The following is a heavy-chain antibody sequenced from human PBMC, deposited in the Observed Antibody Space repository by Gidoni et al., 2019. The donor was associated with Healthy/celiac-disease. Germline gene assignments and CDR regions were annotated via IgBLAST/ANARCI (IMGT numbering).Heavy chain of an antibody. CDR1: GGSISRGGYY. D-gene: IGHD6-19*01. CDR2: IYYSGST. Sequence: QVQLQESGPGLVKPSQTLSLPCTVSGGSISRGGYYWSWIRQHPGKGLEWIGYIYYSGSTYYNPSLKSRVTISVDTSKNQFSLKLSSVTAADTAVYYCAGSSGWYPDYYGMDVWGQGTTVTVSS. J-gene: IGHJ6*02. V-gene: IGHV4-31*03. CDR3: AGSSGWYPDYYGMDV.